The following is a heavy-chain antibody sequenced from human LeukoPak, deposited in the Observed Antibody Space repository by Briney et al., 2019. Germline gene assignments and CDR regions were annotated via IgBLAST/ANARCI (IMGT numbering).Heavy chain of an antibody. CDR3: ARTLGVELRSYYYYYYYMDV. CDR2: IYYSGST. V-gene: IGHV4-39*07. D-gene: IGHD1-7*01. CDR1: GGSIGSSSYY. Sequence: SETLSLTCTVSGGSIGSSSYYWGWIRQPPGKGLEWIGSIYYSGSTYYNPSLKSRVTISVDTSKNQFSLKLSSVTAADTAVYYCARTLGVELRSYYYYYYYMDVWGKGTTVTVSS. J-gene: IGHJ6*03.